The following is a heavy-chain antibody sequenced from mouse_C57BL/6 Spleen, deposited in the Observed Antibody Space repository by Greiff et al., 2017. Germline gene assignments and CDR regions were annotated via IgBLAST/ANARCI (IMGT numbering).Heavy chain of an antibody. J-gene: IGHJ2*01. CDR3: AREALLLRFFDY. CDR1: GYTFTSYW. V-gene: IGHV1-50*01. Sequence: QVQLQQPGAELVKPGASVKLSCKASGYTFTSYWLQWVKQRPGQGLEWIGEIDPSASYTTYNQKFKGKATLTVDTSSSTAYMQLSSLTSEDSAVYYCAREALLLRFFDYWGQGTTLTVSS. D-gene: IGHD1-1*01. CDR2: IDPSASYT.